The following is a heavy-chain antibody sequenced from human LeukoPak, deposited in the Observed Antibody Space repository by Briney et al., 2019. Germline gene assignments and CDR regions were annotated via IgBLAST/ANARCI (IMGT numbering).Heavy chain of an antibody. Sequence: ASVKVSCKASGYTFTSYYMHWVRQAPGQGLEWMGIINPSGGSTSYAQKFQGRVTMTRDMSTSTVYMDLSSLRSEDTAVYYCARGRLNYDSGGYYDNPHLDYWGQGTLVTVSS. CDR1: GYTFTSYY. CDR2: INPSGGST. V-gene: IGHV1-46*01. CDR3: ARGRLNYDSGGYYDNPHLDY. D-gene: IGHD3-22*01. J-gene: IGHJ4*02.